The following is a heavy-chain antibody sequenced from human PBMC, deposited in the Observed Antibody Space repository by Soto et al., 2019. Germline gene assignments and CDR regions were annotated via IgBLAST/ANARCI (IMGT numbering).Heavy chain of an antibody. CDR1: GFTFSSYA. V-gene: IGHV3-23*01. D-gene: IGHD6-19*01. CDR3: ARDLAGSGWYRSSHYNWFDP. J-gene: IGHJ5*02. CDR2: ISGSGGST. Sequence: PGGSLRLSCAASGFTFSSYAISWVRQAPGKGLEWVSAISGSGGSTYYTDSVKGRFTISRDNSKNTLYLQMNSLRAEDTAVYYCARDLAGSGWYRSSHYNWFDPWGQGTLVTVSS.